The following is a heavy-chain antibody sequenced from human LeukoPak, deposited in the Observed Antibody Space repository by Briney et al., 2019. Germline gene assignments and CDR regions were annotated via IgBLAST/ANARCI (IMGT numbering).Heavy chain of an antibody. CDR3: ARGPGSSVYASAIDY. CDR1: GFTFSSYA. CDR2: IWHDGNNK. D-gene: IGHD2-8*01. Sequence: GGSLRLSCVASGFTFSSYAMGWVRQAPGKGLEWAAVIWHDGNNKYYADSVKGRFTISRDNSKNTLYLQMNTLRAEDTAVYYCARGPGSSVYASAIDYWGQGTLVTVSS. J-gene: IGHJ4*02. V-gene: IGHV3-33*08.